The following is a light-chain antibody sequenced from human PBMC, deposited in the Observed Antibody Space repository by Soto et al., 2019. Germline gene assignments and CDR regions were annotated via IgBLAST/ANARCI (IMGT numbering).Light chain of an antibody. J-gene: IGKJ1*01. CDR1: PSVTSN. CDR2: DAS. Sequence: EIVLTQSPATLSLSPGERATLSCRASPSVTSNLAWYQQALGQAPRLLIYDASNRAAGIPARFSGSGSGTDFTLTISRLEPADFAVYYCQYYGSSSTFGQGTKVDIK. CDR3: QYYGSSST. V-gene: IGKV3-11*01.